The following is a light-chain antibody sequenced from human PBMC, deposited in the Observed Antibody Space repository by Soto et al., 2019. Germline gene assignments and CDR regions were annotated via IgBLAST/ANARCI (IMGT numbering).Light chain of an antibody. CDR3: QQYDSCST. CDR1: QNINNY. Sequence: DIQMTQSPSTLSASVGERVTITCRASQNINNYLAWYQQKPGEPPKLLIYDASNLDSGTPSRCRGSGSGTEFTLTISGLRPDDFETYFGQQYDSCSTFGQGTTVQIK. J-gene: IGKJ1*01. CDR2: DAS. V-gene: IGKV1-5*01.